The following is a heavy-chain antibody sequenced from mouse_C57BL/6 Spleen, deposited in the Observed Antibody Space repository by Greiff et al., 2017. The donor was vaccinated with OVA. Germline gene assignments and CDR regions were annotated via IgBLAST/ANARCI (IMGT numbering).Heavy chain of an antibody. V-gene: IGHV5-17*01. D-gene: IGHD4-1*02. CDR2: ISSGSSTI. J-gene: IGHJ1*03. CDR3: ASATGGGYWYFDG. Sequence: EVKLQESGGGLVKPGGSLKLSCAASGFTFSDYGMHWVRQAPEKGLEWVAYISSGSSTIYYADTVKGRFTISRDNAKNTLFLQMTSLRSEDTAMYYCASATGGGYWYFDGWGTGTTVTVSS. CDR1: GFTFSDYG.